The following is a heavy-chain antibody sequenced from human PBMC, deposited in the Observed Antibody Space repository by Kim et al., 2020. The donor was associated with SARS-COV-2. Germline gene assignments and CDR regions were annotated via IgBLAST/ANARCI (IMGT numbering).Heavy chain of an antibody. J-gene: IGHJ2*01. CDR2: IIPILGIA. CDR1: GGTFSSYT. CDR3: ASGIYYYGSGSYQEALYWYFDL. V-gene: IGHV1-69*02. Sequence: SVKVSCKASGGTFSSYTISWVRQAPGQGLEWMGRIIPILGIANYAQKFQGRVTITADKSTSTAYMELSSLRPEDTAVYYCASGIYYYGSGSYQEALYWYFDLWGRGTLVTVSS. D-gene: IGHD3-10*01.